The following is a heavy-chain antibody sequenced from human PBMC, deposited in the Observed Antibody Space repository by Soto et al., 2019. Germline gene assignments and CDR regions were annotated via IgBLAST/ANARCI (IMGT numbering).Heavy chain of an antibody. CDR2: ISAYNGNT. CDR3: ARDLGGSYYAPVDY. V-gene: IGHV1-18*01. J-gene: IGHJ4*02. CDR1: GYTFTSYG. D-gene: IGHD1-26*01. Sequence: QVQLVQSGAEVKKPGASVKVSCKASGYTFTSYGISWVRQAPGQGLEWMGWISAYNGNTKYAQKLQGRVTTPTDTSTSRAYMELRSLRSDDTAVYYCARDLGGSYYAPVDYWGQGTLVTVSS.